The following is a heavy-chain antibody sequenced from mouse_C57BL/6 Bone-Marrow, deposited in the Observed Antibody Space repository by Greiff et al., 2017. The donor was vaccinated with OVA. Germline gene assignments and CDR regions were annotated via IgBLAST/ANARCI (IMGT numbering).Heavy chain of an antibody. CDR3: ASYDGFQFAY. CDR1: GYAFTNYL. D-gene: IGHD2-3*01. Sequence: QVQLQQSGAELVRPGTSVKVSCKASGYAFTNYLIEWVKQRPGQGLEWIGVINPGSGGTNYNEKFKGKATLTADKSSSTAYMQLSSLTSEDSAVYFCASYDGFQFAYWGQGTLVTVSA. CDR2: INPGSGGT. J-gene: IGHJ3*01. V-gene: IGHV1-54*01.